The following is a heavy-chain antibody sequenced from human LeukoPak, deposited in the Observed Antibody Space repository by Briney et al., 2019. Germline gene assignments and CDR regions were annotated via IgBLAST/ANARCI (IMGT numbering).Heavy chain of an antibody. CDR3: ARGAPAAGTRIWFDP. CDR1: GGTFSSYA. V-gene: IGHV1-69*05. Sequence: GASVKVSCKASGGTFSSYAISWVLQAPGQGLEWMGGIIPIFGTANYAQKFQGRVTITTDESTSTAYMELSSLRSEDTAVYYCARGAPAAGTRIWFDPWGQGTLVTVSS. J-gene: IGHJ5*02. D-gene: IGHD6-13*01. CDR2: IIPIFGTA.